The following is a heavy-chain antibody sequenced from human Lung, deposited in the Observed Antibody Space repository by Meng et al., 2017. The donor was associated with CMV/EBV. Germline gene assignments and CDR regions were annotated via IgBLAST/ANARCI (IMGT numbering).Heavy chain of an antibody. CDR3: TGEYYDFWSGSEPKDY. D-gene: IGHD3-3*01. Sequence: GGSLRLXCAASGFTFSGAAMHWVRQASGQGLEWVGRVASKDQSYATEYAASVKGRFTISRDDSRTTAYLQMNSLKIEDTAVYYCTGEYYDFWSGSEPKDYWXQGTLVTVSS. CDR1: GFTFSGAA. J-gene: IGHJ4*02. CDR2: VASKDQSYAT. V-gene: IGHV3-73*01.